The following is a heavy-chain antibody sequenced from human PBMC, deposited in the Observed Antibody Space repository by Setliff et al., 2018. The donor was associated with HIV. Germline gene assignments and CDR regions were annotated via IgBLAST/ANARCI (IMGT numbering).Heavy chain of an antibody. D-gene: IGHD6-13*01. J-gene: IGHJ6*03. CDR2: IYYTGTT. V-gene: IGHV4-39*01. CDR3: ARHSDSSSWPPGGYYHYMDV. CDR1: GGSISSSSYY. Sequence: SETLSLTCTVSGGSISSSSYYWGWIRPPPGKGLELIGSIYYTGTTYYHPSLESRVTLSVDMSRNQFSLRLTSVTAADTGVDYCARHSDSSSWPPGGYYHYMDVWGKGTTVTVSS.